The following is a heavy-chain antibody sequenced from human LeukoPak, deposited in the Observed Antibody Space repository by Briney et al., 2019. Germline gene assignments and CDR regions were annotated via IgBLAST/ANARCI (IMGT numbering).Heavy chain of an antibody. CDR3: ARGLIQLWLQFVY. D-gene: IGHD5-18*01. V-gene: IGHV3-30*04. J-gene: IGHJ4*02. CDR2: ISYDGSNK. CDR1: GFTFSSYA. Sequence: GGSLRLSCAASGFTFSSYAMHWVRQAPGKRLEWVAVISYDGSNKYYADSVKGRFTISRDNSKNTLYLQMNSLRAEDTAVYYCARGLIQLWLQFVYWGQGTLVTVSS.